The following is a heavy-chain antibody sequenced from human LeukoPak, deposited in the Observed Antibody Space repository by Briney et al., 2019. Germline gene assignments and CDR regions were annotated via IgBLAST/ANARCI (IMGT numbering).Heavy chain of an antibody. CDR2: RSSTGIT. CDR1: GGSISISNYF. CDR3: AFSGWFWGAFDY. J-gene: IGHJ4*02. D-gene: IGHD6-19*01. V-gene: IGHV4-39*01. Sequence: SETLSLTCSVSGGSISISNYFWGWIRQPPGKGLEWIASRSSTGITHYHSSLESRISVSVETSKSQFSLRLTSLTAADAAVYYCAFSGWFWGAFDYWGQGILVTVSS.